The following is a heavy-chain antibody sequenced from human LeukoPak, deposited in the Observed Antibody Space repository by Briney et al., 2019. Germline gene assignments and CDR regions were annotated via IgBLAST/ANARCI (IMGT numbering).Heavy chain of an antibody. CDR3: ARDLVYDILTGYPSFGY. V-gene: IGHV1-18*01. CDR2: ISAYNGNT. Sequence: ASVKVSCKASGYTFTSYGISWVRQAPGQGLEWMGWISAYNGNTNYAQKLQGRVTMTTDTSTSTAYMELRSLRSDDTAVYYCARDLVYDILTGYPSFGYWGQGTLVTVYS. CDR1: GYTFTSYG. J-gene: IGHJ4*02. D-gene: IGHD3-9*01.